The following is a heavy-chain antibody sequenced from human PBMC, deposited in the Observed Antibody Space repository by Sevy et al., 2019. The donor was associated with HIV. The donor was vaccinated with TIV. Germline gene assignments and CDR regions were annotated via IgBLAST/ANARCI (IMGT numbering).Heavy chain of an antibody. CDR1: EFTFISYA. CDR2: ITGSGGTT. Sequence: GGSLRLSCAASEFTFISYAMSWVRQAPGKGLEWVSAITGSGGTTYYADSVRGRFTISRDNSNNILYLQMTSLGAEDTAVYYCAKGSLEWLSALDYWGQGTLVTVSS. CDR3: AKGSLEWLSALDY. D-gene: IGHD3-3*01. V-gene: IGHV3-23*01. J-gene: IGHJ4*02.